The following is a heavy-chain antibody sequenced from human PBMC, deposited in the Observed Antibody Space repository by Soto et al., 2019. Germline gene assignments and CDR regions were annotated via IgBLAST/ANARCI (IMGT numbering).Heavy chain of an antibody. CDR1: GFNFKNYA. Sequence: EVYLSESGGGLVQPGGSLRLSCAASGFNFKNYAMTWVRQAPGKGLEWVSGLSGNGGSTYYADSVKGRFTISRDNSESTLYLHISSLRAKDTATYYCAQVRGIVGATGYFENWGQGTLVTVSS. D-gene: IGHD1-26*01. V-gene: IGHV3-23*01. CDR3: AQVRGIVGATGYFEN. CDR2: LSGNGGST. J-gene: IGHJ1*01.